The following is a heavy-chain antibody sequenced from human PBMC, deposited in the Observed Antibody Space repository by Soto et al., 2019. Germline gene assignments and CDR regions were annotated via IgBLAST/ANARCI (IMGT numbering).Heavy chain of an antibody. J-gene: IGHJ3*02. CDR1: GGSISSYY. V-gene: IGHV4-59*08. CDR3: ARPKSPYDAFDI. CDR2: IYYSGST. Sequence: PSETLSLTCTVSGGSISSYYWSWIRQPPGKGLEWIGYIYYSGSTNYNPSLKSRVTISVDTSKNQFSLKLSSVTAADTAVYYCARPKSPYDAFDISAQGTMVTVSS.